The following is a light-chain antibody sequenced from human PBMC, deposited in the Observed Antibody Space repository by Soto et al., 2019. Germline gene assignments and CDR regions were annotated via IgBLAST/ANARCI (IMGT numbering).Light chain of an antibody. J-gene: IGKJ3*01. V-gene: IGKV1-5*01. CDR2: DAS. CDR3: QHYNSYPFT. CDR1: QGISTW. Sequence: DIQMTQSPSTLSASVGDRVTITCRASQGISTWLAWYQQRPGEAPKVLIYDASSSESGVPSRFSGSGSETEFTLTISSLQPDDFATYYCQHYNSYPFTFGPGTKVDIK.